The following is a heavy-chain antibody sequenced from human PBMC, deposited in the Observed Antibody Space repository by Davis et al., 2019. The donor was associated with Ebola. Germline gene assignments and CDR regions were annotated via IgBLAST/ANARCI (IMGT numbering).Heavy chain of an antibody. CDR1: GGSISSSSCY. CDR2: IYYRGST. CDR3: ARQERYDFPAFDY. V-gene: IGHV4-39*01. J-gene: IGHJ4*02. D-gene: IGHD3-3*01. Sequence: MPSETLSLTCTVSGGSISSSSCYWGWIRQPPGKGLEWIGSIYYRGSTNYNPSLKRRVTISVDTSKNQFSLKLSSVTAADTAVYYCARQERYDFPAFDYWGQGTLVTVSS.